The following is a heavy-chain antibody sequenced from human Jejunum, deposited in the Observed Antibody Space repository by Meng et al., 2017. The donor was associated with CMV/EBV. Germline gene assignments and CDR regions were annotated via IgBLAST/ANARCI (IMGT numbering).Heavy chain of an antibody. Sequence: VSGESISGYYFNWIRQPPGKGLEWIGNIDYSGTTKYNPPLQSRVTISVDPSKSQFSLKLGSVSAADTALYYCARGWGTTSPGDYWGQGMLGTVSS. CDR2: IDYSGTT. CDR3: ARGWGTTSPGDY. D-gene: IGHD3-16*01. CDR1: GESISGYY. J-gene: IGHJ4*02. V-gene: IGHV4-59*01.